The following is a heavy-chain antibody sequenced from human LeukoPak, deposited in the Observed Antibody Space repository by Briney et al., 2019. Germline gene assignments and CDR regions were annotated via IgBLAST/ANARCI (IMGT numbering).Heavy chain of an antibody. J-gene: IGHJ6*02. CDR3: AKESRSGRSAINYYYYGMDV. CDR1: GFTFGSYG. CDR2: ISYDGSNK. Sequence: GRSLRLSCAASGFTFGSYGMHWVRQAPGKGLEWVAVISYDGSNKYYADSVKGRFTISRDNSKNTLYLQMNSLRAEDTAVYYCAKESRSGRSAINYYYYGMDVWGQGTTVTVSS. D-gene: IGHD3-10*01. V-gene: IGHV3-30*18.